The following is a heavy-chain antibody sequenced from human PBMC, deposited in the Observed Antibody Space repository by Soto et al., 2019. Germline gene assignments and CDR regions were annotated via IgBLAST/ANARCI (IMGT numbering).Heavy chain of an antibody. V-gene: IGHV3-74*01. J-gene: IGHJ6*02. CDR1: GFTFSNHW. CDR3: ARGIQYRYGMDV. Sequence: EVQLVESGGGLVQPGGSLRLSRAAAGFTFSNHWMHWVRQAPGKGLVWVSRINGDGTNTFYADSVKGRFAISRDNAENTVYLQLNSLRGEDTAVYYCARGIQYRYGMDVWGQGTTVTVSS. CDR2: INGDGTNT. D-gene: IGHD5-18*01.